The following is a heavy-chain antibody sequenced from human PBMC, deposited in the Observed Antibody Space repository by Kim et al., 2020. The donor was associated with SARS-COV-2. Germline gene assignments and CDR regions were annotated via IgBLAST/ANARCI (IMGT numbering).Heavy chain of an antibody. CDR2: ISSTGRTK. D-gene: IGHD2-8*02. CDR3: ARDTFCTGGRCSSGAFDI. J-gene: IGHJ3*02. CDR1: GFNFSDYY. Sequence: GGSLRLSCTASGFNFSDYYMTWVRQPPGKGLEWVSYISSTGRTKHYADSLEGRFTISRDNAGNSLSLQMNNLRAEDTAIYYCARDTFCTGGRCSSGAFDIWGQGTMVTVSS. V-gene: IGHV3-11*01.